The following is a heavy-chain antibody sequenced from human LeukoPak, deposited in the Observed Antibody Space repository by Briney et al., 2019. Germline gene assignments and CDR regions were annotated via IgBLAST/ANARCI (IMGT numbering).Heavy chain of an antibody. D-gene: IGHD4-17*01. CDR1: GGSISSGSYY. V-gene: IGHV4-61*02. CDR3: ARGWAVTTSYYYYMDV. CDR2: IYTSGST. Sequence: SETLSLTCTVSGGSISSGSYYWSWIRQPAGKGLEWIGRIYTSGSTNYNPSLKSRVTISADTSKNQFSLKLSSVTAADTAVYYCARGWAVTTSYYYYMDVWGKGTTVTISS. J-gene: IGHJ6*03.